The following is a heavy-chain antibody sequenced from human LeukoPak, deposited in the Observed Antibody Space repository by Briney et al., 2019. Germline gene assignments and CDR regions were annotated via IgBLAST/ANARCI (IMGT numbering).Heavy chain of an antibody. CDR3: ARGGLSAAGINY. CDR1: GGSISSGSYY. D-gene: IGHD6-13*01. J-gene: IGHJ4*02. V-gene: IGHV4-61*02. Sequence: SQTLSPTCTGSGGSISSGSYYWIWIRQPAGKGLEWIGRIYTSGGNNYNPSLKSRVIISVDTSKNQFSLKLRAVTAADTAVYSCARGGLSAAGINYWGQGTVVTVSS. CDR2: IYTSGGN.